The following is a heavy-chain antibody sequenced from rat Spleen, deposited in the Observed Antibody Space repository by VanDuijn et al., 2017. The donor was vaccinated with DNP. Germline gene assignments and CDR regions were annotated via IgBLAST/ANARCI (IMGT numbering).Heavy chain of an antibody. V-gene: IGHV5-20*01. CDR3: TRDNYSSYMPYYYAMDA. Sequence: EVQLVESGGGLVQPGRSLKLSCAASGFTFSDYYMAWVRQAPTKGLEWVASISYDGVHAYYRGSVKGRFTISRDNAKNSLYLQMDSLRSEDTATYYCTRDNYSSYMPYYYAMDAWGQGTSVTVSS. CDR2: ISYDGVHA. J-gene: IGHJ4*01. D-gene: IGHD1-2*01. CDR1: GFTFSDYY.